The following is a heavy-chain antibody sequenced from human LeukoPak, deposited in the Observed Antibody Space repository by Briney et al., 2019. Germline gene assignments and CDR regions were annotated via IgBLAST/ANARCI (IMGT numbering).Heavy chain of an antibody. V-gene: IGHV1-2*02. D-gene: IGHD3-9*01. J-gene: IGHJ4*02. Sequence: SVKVSCKASGYTFTGYYMHWVRQAPGQGLEWMGWINPNSGGTNYAQKFQGRVTMTRDTSISTAYMELSRLRSDDTAVYYCASNPRRSSRYFDWLICDYWGQGTLVTVSS. CDR2: INPNSGGT. CDR3: ASNPRRSSRYFDWLICDY. CDR1: GYTFTGYY.